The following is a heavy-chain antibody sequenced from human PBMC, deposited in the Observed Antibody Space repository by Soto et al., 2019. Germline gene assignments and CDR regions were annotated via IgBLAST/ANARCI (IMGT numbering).Heavy chain of an antibody. CDR1: GFTFSSYA. CDR3: AKEKDYDFVWGSDRYTSDP. V-gene: IGHV3-23*01. CDR2: ISGSAGT. D-gene: IGHD3-16*02. Sequence: GGSLRLSCAASGFTFSSYAMSWVRQAPGKGLEWVSAISGSAGTFYADSVRGRFTISRDNSKNTVYLQMNNLRAEDTAVYYCAKEKDYDFVWGSDRYTSDPWGQGTLVTVSS. J-gene: IGHJ5*02.